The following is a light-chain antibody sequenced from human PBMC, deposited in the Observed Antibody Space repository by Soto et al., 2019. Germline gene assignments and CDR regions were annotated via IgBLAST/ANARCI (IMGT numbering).Light chain of an antibody. Sequence: QSALTQPASVSGSPGQSIAISCTGTSSDVGAYNYVSWYQQHPGKAPKLMIYDVSHRPSGVSDRFSGSKSANTASLTISGLQAEDEADYSCSSYTSSTTLYAFGTGTKLTVL. J-gene: IGLJ1*01. CDR2: DVS. V-gene: IGLV2-14*03. CDR1: SSDVGAYNY. CDR3: SSYTSSTTLYA.